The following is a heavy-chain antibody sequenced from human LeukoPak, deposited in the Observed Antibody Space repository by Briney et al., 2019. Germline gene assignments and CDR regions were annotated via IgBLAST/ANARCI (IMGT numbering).Heavy chain of an antibody. J-gene: IGHJ5*02. CDR1: GGTFSSYA. Sequence: SVKVSCKASGGTFSSYAIRRVRQAPGQGLEWMGGIIPILGTANYAQKFQGRVTITADESTSTVYMELSSLRSEDTAVYYCARTVSYYDFWSGYDNWFDPWGQGTLVTVSS. D-gene: IGHD3-3*01. CDR2: IIPILGTA. V-gene: IGHV1-69*13. CDR3: ARTVSYYDFWSGYDNWFDP.